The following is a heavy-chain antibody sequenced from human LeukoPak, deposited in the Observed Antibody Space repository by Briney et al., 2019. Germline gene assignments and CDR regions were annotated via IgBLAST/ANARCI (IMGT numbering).Heavy chain of an antibody. Sequence: GGSLRLSCAASGFTFSSYAMHWVRQAPGKGLEWVAVISYDGSNKYYADSVKGRFTISRDNSKNTLYLQMNSLRAEDTAVYYCAKIVGATDDAFDIWGQGTMVTASS. V-gene: IGHV3-30-3*01. J-gene: IGHJ3*02. CDR1: GFTFSSYA. CDR3: AKIVGATDDAFDI. D-gene: IGHD1-26*01. CDR2: ISYDGSNK.